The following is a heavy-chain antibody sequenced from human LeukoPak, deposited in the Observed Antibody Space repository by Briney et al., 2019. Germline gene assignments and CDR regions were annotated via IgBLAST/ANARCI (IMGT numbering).Heavy chain of an antibody. J-gene: IGHJ4*02. V-gene: IGHV4-59*01. D-gene: IGHD5/OR15-5a*01. CDR2: IYYSGST. CDR1: GGSISSYY. CDR3: ARAGSRLRYVAYYFDY. Sequence: PSETLSLTCTVSGGSISSYYWSWIRQPPGKGLEWIGYIYYSGSTNYNPSLKSRVTISVDTFKNQFSLKLSSVTAADTAVYYCARAGSRLRYVAYYFDYWGQGTLVTVSS.